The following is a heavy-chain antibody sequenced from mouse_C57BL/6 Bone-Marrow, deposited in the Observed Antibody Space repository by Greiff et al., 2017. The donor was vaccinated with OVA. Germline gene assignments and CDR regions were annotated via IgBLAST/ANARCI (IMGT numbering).Heavy chain of an antibody. D-gene: IGHD1-1*01. Sequence: EVKVEESGGGLVKPGGSLKLSCAASGFTFSSYAMSWVRQTPEKRLEWVATISDGGSYTYYPDNVKGRFTISRDNAKNNLYLQMSHLKSEDTAMYYCAGYYYGSSYDYAMDYWGQGTSVTVSS. V-gene: IGHV5-4*03. CDR3: AGYYYGSSYDYAMDY. CDR2: ISDGGSYT. CDR1: GFTFSSYA. J-gene: IGHJ4*01.